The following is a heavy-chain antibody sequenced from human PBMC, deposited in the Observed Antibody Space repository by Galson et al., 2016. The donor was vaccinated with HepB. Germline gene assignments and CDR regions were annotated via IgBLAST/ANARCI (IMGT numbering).Heavy chain of an antibody. CDR1: EFTFSSYA. CDR2: ISHSGGTT. CDR3: AKDLWVRQQLAYYFDY. Sequence: SLRLSCAASEFTFSSYAMAWVRQAPGKGLEWVSGISHSGGTTYYADSVKGRFTVSRDNSKNTLYLRMSSLRAEDTAVYYWAKDLWVRQQLAYYFDYWGQGTLVTVSS. J-gene: IGHJ4*02. V-gene: IGHV3-23*01. D-gene: IGHD6-13*01.